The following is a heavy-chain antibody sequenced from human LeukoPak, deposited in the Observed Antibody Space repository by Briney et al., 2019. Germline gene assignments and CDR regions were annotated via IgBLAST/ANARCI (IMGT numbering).Heavy chain of an antibody. CDR3: ARDRGRFDP. V-gene: IGHV4-59*12. D-gene: IGHD1-1*01. CDR2: MYYSGSP. J-gene: IGHJ5*02. Sequence: SETLSLTCTVSGASITSYYWSWIRQPPGKGLEWVAYMYYSGSPNYNPSLKSRVTIFVDASKNQISLKLSSVTAADTAVYYCARDRGRFDPWGQGTLVTVSS. CDR1: GASITSYY.